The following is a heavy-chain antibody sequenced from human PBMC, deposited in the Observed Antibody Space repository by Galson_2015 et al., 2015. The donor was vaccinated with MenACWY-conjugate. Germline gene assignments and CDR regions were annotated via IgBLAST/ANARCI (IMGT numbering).Heavy chain of an antibody. D-gene: IGHD6-6*01. J-gene: IGHJ5*02. CDR1: GFTFSSYA. CDR3: VPTYSSSSGFDP. Sequence: SLRLSCAASGFTFSSYAMSWVRQAPGKGLEWVSAISGSGGSTYYADSVKGRFTISRDDSKNTLYLQMNSLRAEDTAVYYCVPTYSSSSGFDPWGQGTLVTVSS. V-gene: IGHV3-23*01. CDR2: ISGSGGST.